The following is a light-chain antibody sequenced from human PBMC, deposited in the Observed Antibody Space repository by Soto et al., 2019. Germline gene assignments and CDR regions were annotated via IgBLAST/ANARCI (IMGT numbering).Light chain of an antibody. Sequence: QSVLTQPPSASGTPGQRVTISCSGSSSNIGSNTVNWYQQLPGTAPKLLIYANRQRPSGVPDRFSGSRSDTSASLAISGLQSEDEADYYCAAWDDSLDGRVFGTGTKLTVL. V-gene: IGLV1-44*01. CDR1: SSNIGSNT. CDR2: ANR. CDR3: AAWDDSLDGRV. J-gene: IGLJ1*01.